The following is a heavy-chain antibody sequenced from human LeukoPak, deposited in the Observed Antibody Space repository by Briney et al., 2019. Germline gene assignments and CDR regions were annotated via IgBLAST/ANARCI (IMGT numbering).Heavy chain of an antibody. CDR1: GFTFSTYW. CDR3: VREGLSFGYNYYYYMDV. CDR2: INGDGSST. V-gene: IGHV3-74*01. D-gene: IGHD5-24*01. Sequence: GGSLRLSCAVSGFTFSTYWMHWVRQLPGKGLVWVSRINGDGSSTNYADSVKGRFTISRDNAKNTLYLQMNSLRAEDTAVYYCVREGLSFGYNYYYYMDVWGKGTTVTVSS. J-gene: IGHJ6*03.